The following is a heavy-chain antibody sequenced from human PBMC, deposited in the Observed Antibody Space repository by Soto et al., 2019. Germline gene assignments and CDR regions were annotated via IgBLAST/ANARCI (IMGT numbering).Heavy chain of an antibody. Sequence: EVQLLESGGGLVQPGGSLRLSCAASGFTFSSYAMSWVRQAPGKGLEWVSAISGSGGSTYYADSVKGRFTISRDNSKNTLYLQMNSLRAEDTAVYYCAKGGSEYQLLFGLFGYWGQGTLVTVSS. D-gene: IGHD2-2*01. CDR1: GFTFSSYA. CDR2: ISGSGGST. J-gene: IGHJ4*02. V-gene: IGHV3-23*01. CDR3: AKGGSEYQLLFGLFGY.